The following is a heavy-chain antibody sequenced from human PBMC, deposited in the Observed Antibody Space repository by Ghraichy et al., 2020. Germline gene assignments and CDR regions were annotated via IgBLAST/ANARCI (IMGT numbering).Heavy chain of an antibody. CDR1: GFAFSDYW. V-gene: IGHV3-7*03. CDR2: INLDGGDT. J-gene: IGHJ4*02. CDR3: ARDPDSFDY. Sequence: GGSLRLSCAASGFAFSDYWMSWVRQAPGKGLEWVANINLDGGDTYYVDSVRGRFTISRDNAKNSVYLHMNSLRAEDTAIYYCARDPDSFDYWGQGILVTVSS.